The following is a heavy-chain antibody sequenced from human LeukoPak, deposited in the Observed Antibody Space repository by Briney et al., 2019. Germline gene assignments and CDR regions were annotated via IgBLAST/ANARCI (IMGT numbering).Heavy chain of an antibody. J-gene: IGHJ6*02. CDR3: ATYYYDSSGYLGLYYYYYGMDA. CDR2: ISAYNGNT. D-gene: IGHD3-22*01. V-gene: IGHV1-18*01. CDR1: GYTFTSYG. Sequence: ASVKVSCKASGYTFTSYGISWVRQAPGQGLEWMGWISAYNGNTNYAQKLQGRVTMTTDTSTSTAYMELRSLRSDDTAVYYCATYYYDSSGYLGLYYYYYGMDAWGQGTTVTVSS.